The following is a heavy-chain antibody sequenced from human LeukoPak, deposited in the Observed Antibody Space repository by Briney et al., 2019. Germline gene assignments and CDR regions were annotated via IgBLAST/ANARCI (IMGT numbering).Heavy chain of an antibody. CDR3: ARGGRNIVVVVAATRFGMDV. D-gene: IGHD2-15*01. CDR2: IKHSGST. Sequence: SETLSLTCAVYGGSFSGYYWSWIRQPPGKGLEWIGEIKHSGSTNYNPSLKSRVTISVDTSKNQFSLKLSSVTAADTAVYYCARGGRNIVVVVAATRFGMDVWGKGTTVTVSS. CDR1: GGSFSGYY. J-gene: IGHJ6*04. V-gene: IGHV4-34*01.